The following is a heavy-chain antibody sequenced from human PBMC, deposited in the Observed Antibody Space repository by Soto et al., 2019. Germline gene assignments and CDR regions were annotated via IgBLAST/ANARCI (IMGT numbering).Heavy chain of an antibody. Sequence: DVRLVESGGGLVQPGGSLRLSCAASSFTFSSYWLSWVRQAPGKGLEWVATIKQDGSENYYVDSVKGRFTISRDNAKNSLYLQMSSLRADDTAVYYSARDGPFISVAAPAFQYAMDVWGQGTTVTVS. V-gene: IGHV3-7*03. D-gene: IGHD6-19*01. CDR2: IKQDGSEN. CDR3: ARDGPFISVAAPAFQYAMDV. J-gene: IGHJ6*02. CDR1: SFTFSSYW.